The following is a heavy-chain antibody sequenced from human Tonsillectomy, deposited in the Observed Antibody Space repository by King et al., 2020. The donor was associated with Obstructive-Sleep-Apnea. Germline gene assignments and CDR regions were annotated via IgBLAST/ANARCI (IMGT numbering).Heavy chain of an antibody. CDR2: ISYDGSNK. V-gene: IGHV3-30*18. J-gene: IGHJ4*02. D-gene: IGHD3-22*01. CDR1: GFPFSSYG. CDR3: AKEPSGDGDYYDSSGYDGPDY. Sequence: QLVQSGGGVVQPGKSLRLSCAASGFPFSSYGMHWVRQAPGKGLDWVAVISYDGSNKYYADSVKGRFTISRDNSKNTLYLQMNSLRAEDTAVYYCAKEPSGDGDYYDSSGYDGPDYWGQGTLVTVSS.